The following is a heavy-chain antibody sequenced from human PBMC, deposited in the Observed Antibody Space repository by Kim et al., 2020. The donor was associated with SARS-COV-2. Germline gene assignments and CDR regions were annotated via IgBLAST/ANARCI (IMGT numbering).Heavy chain of an antibody. J-gene: IGHJ4*02. D-gene: IGHD3-10*01. CDR1: GFSFSTYA. CDR3: AKNYNLWFGQFYFDY. V-gene: IGHV3-30*18. CDR2: MSFDGSII. Sequence: GGSLRLSCAASGFSFSTYAMHWVRQAPGKGLEWVAVMSFDGSIIHYQDSVKGRFTVSRDNSKNTLYLQMNSLMAEDTAVYYCAKNYNLWFGQFYFDYWGQGTLVTVSS.